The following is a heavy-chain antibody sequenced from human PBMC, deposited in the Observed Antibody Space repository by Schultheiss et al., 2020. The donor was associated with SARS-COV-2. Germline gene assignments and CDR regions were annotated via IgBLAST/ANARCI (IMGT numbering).Heavy chain of an antibody. D-gene: IGHD3-22*01. J-gene: IGHJ6*02. CDR1: GYTFTSYY. CDR3: ARAYYERRGYWGGTYFFYAVDV. CDR2: INPSGGST. V-gene: IGHV1-46*04. Sequence: ASVKVSCKASGYTFTSYYMHWVRQAPGQGLEWMGIINPSGGSTSYAQKLQGRVTMTRDTSTSTVYMELSSLRSEDTAVYYCARAYYERRGYWGGTYFFYAVDVWGQGTTVTVSS.